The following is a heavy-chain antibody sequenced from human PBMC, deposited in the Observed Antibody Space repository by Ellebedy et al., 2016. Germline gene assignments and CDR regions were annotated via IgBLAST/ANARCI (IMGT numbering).Heavy chain of an antibody. V-gene: IGHV4-59*08. J-gene: IGHJ4*02. CDR1: GGSISSYY. Sequence: SETLSLXXTVSGGSISSYYWSWIRQPPGKGLEWIGYIYYSGSTNYNPSLKSRVTISVDTSKNQFSLKLSSVTAADTAVYYCARHGKVAGTAYFDYWGQGTLVTVSS. D-gene: IGHD6-19*01. CDR3: ARHGKVAGTAYFDY. CDR2: IYYSGST.